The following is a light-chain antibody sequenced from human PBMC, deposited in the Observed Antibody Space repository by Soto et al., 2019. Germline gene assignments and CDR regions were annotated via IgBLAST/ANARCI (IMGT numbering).Light chain of an antibody. CDR1: SSDVGKYNY. J-gene: IGLJ1*01. CDR2: DVS. CDR3: SSYTSSITPYV. V-gene: IGLV2-14*01. Sequence: QSALTQPASVSGSPGQSITISCTGTSSDVGKYNYVSWYQEHPGKAPKLMIYDVSNRPSGVSNRFSGSKSGNTASLTISGLQAEDEADYYCSSYTSSITPYVFGTGTKVTVL.